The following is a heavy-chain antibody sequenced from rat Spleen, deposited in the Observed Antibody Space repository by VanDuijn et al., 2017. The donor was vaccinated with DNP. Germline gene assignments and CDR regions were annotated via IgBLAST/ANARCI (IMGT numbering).Heavy chain of an antibody. CDR3: ARHGRRVFDY. J-gene: IGHJ2*01. CDR1: GFMFDNHW. CDR2: ISTGGGNT. V-gene: IGHV5-31*01. Sequence: EVQLVESGGDLVQPGRSLKLSCVASGFMFDNHWMIWIRQIPGKGLEWVASISTGGGNTYRGDSVKGRFTISRDNAESTLYLQMNSLRSEDMATYFCARHGRRVFDYWGQGVMVTVSS. D-gene: IGHD1-11*01.